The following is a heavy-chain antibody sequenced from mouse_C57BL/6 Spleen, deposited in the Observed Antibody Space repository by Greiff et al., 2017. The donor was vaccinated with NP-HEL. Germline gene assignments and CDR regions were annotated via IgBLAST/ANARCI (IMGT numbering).Heavy chain of an antibody. CDR2: ISSGSSTI. J-gene: IGHJ2*01. CDR3: ARGIYGYDGYFDY. CDR1: GFTFSDYG. Sequence: DVKLVESGGGLVKPGGSLKLSCAASGFTFSDYGMHWVRQAPEKGLEWVAYISSGSSTIYYADTVKGRFTISRDNAKNTLFLQMTSLRSEDTAMYYCARGIYGYDGYFDYWGQGTTPTGSS. V-gene: IGHV5-17*01. D-gene: IGHD2-2*01.